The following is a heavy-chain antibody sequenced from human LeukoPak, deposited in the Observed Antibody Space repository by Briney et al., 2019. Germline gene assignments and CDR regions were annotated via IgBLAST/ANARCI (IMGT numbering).Heavy chain of an antibody. D-gene: IGHD2-21*02. Sequence: ASVKVSCKASGYTFTSYDMHWVRQAPGQGLEWMGIINPSGDSTSYAQKFQGRVTMTMDTSTSTVYMELSSLRSEDTAVYYCASVLYCGADCYSGRYFFDYWGQGTLVTVSS. CDR2: INPSGDST. CDR3: ASVLYCGADCYSGRYFFDY. CDR1: GYTFTSYD. J-gene: IGHJ4*02. V-gene: IGHV1-46*01.